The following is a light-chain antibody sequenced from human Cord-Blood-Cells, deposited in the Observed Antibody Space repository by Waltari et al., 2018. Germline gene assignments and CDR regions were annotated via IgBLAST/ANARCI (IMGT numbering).Light chain of an antibody. CDR3: QSYDSRLSGSV. Sequence: QSVLTQPPSVSGAPGQRVTISCTGSSSNIGAGYDVHWYQQLPGTAPKLLIYGNSTRASGPRDRFSGSKSGTSASLAITGLQAEDEADYYCQSYDSRLSGSVFGGGTKLTVL. CDR2: GNS. CDR1: SSNIGAGYD. J-gene: IGLJ2*01. V-gene: IGLV1-40*01.